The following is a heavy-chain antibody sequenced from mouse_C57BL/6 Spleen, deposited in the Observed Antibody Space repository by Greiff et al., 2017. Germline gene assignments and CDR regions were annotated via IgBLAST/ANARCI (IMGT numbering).Heavy chain of an antibody. D-gene: IGHD1-1*01. J-gene: IGHJ2*01. CDR1: GFNIKDYY. CDR3: TTWGTTEVATDY. Sequence: VQLQQSGAELVRPGASVKLSCTASGFNIKDYYMHWVKQRPEQGLEWIGRIDPEGGATEYAPKFPGKATMTADTSPTTAYLQRSSLTAEYTAVYDGTTWGTTEVATDYWGQGTTLTVSS. CDR2: IDPEGGAT. V-gene: IGHV14-1*01.